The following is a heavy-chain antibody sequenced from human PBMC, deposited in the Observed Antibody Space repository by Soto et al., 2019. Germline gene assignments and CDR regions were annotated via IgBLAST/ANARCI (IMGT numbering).Heavy chain of an antibody. CDR2: IYYSGST. CDR1: GGSISSGDYY. V-gene: IGHV4-30-4*01. CDR3: ASDIAAAGIGYYYGMDV. J-gene: IGHJ6*02. D-gene: IGHD6-13*01. Sequence: QVQLQESGPGLVKPSQTLSLTCTVSGGSISSGDYYWSWIRQPPGKGLEWIGYIYYSGSTYYNPSLMSRVTISVDTSKNQFSLKLSSVTAADTAVYYCASDIAAAGIGYYYGMDVWGQGTTVTVSS.